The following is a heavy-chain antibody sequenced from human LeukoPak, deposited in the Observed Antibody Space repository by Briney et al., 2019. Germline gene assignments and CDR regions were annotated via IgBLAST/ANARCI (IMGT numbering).Heavy chain of an antibody. D-gene: IGHD1-1*01. Sequence: GASVKVSCKSSGGTFSSYAISWVRQAPGQGLEWLGGIIPIFGTANYAQKFQGRVTNTTDESTSTAYMELSSLRSEDTAVYYCARADGTTGGAFDIWGQGTMVTVSS. CDR2: IIPIFGTA. CDR3: ARADGTTGGAFDI. J-gene: IGHJ3*02. V-gene: IGHV1-69*05. CDR1: GGTFSSYA.